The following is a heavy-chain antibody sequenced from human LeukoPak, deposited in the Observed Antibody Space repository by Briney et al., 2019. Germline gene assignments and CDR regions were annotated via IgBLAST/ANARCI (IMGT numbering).Heavy chain of an antibody. CDR1: DGFFSDYY. J-gene: IGHJ4*02. V-gene: IGHV4-34*01. CDR3: ARVGASRGVVVITPFDY. CDR2: INHSGNT. Sequence: SETLSLTCGVYDGFFSDYYWSWIRQPPGKGREWIEEINHSGNTNYNPPLKSRVTISVDTSKNQFSLKLSSVTAADTAVYYCARVGASRGVVVITPFDYWGQGTLVTVSS. D-gene: IGHD3-22*01.